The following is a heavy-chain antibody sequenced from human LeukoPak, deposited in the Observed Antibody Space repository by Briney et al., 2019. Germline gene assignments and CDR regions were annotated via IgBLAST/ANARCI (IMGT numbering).Heavy chain of an antibody. D-gene: IGHD6-13*01. V-gene: IGHV3-48*01. Sequence: GGSLRLSCAASGFTFSNYSMSLVRQAPGKGLEWVAYISSISNIKYYADSVKGRFTISKDNARNSLYLQINSLRAEDTAVYYCTRSRPGTEAGQPNFDYWGQGTLVTVSS. CDR2: ISSISNIK. CDR1: GFTFSNYS. CDR3: TRSRPGTEAGQPNFDY. J-gene: IGHJ4*02.